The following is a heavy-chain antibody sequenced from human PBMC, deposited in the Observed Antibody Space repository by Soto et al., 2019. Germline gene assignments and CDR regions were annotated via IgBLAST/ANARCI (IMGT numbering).Heavy chain of an antibody. CDR2: IFHSGST. Sequence: SETLSLTCAVSGASIRSNNRWSWVRQPPGKGLEWIGEIFHSGSTNYNPSLKTRLTISVDMSKNHFSLTLSSVTAADTAVYYCARVYSGSYTDSWGRGTLVTVSS. D-gene: IGHD1-26*01. CDR1: GASIRSNNR. J-gene: IGHJ4*02. V-gene: IGHV4-4*02. CDR3: ARVYSGSYTDS.